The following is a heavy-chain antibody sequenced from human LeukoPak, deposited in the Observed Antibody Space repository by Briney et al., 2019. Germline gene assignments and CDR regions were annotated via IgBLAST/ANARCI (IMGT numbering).Heavy chain of an antibody. CDR1: GFTFGSYA. D-gene: IGHD6-13*01. CDR2: IKQDGSEK. CDR3: AREYSSSSGDAFDI. Sequence: GGSLRLSCAASGFTFGSYAMSWVRRAPGQGLKWVANIKQDGSEKYYVDSVKGRFTISRDNAKNSLYLQMNSLRAEDTAVYYCAREYSSSSGDAFDIWGQGIMVTVSS. V-gene: IGHV3-7*01. J-gene: IGHJ3*02.